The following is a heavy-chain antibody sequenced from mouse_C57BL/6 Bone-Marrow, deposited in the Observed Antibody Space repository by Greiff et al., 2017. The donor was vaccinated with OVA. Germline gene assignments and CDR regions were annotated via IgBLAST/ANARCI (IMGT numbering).Heavy chain of an antibody. CDR1: GFSSTSYG. D-gene: IGHD1-1*01. V-gene: IGHV2-5*01. CDR3: AKSSPTTVVAHWYFDV. CDR2: IWRGGST. J-gene: IGHJ1*03. Sequence: QVQLQQSGPGLVQPSQSLSITCTVSGFSSTSYGVHWVRQSPGKGLEWLGVIWRGGSTDYNAAFMSRLSITKDNSKSQVFFKMNSLQADDTAIYYCAKSSPTTVVAHWYFDVWGTGTTVTVSS.